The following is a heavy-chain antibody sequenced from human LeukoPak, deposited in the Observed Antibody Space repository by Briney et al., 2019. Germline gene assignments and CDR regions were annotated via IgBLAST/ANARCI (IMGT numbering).Heavy chain of an antibody. J-gene: IGHJ4*02. CDR1: GYTFTGYY. Sequence: ASVKVSCKASGYTFTGYYMHWVRQAPGQGLEWMGWINPNSGGTNYAQKFQGRVTTTRDTSISTAYMELSRLRSDDTAVYYCARDRDGYNLSGLDYWGQGTLVTVSS. D-gene: IGHD5-12*01. CDR3: ARDRDGYNLSGLDY. V-gene: IGHV1-2*02. CDR2: INPNSGGT.